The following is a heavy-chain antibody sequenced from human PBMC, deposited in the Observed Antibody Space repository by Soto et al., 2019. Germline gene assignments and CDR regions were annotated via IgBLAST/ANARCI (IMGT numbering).Heavy chain of an antibody. V-gene: IGHV4-39*01. CDR1: GGSISSRGYY. CDR2: NSGST. Sequence: QLQLQESGPGLVKPSETLSLTCTVSGGSISSRGYYWGWIRQPPGKGLGWIGTNSGSTYYNPSLKSRVTISVDTSKNQFSLKLSSVTAADTAVYYCATSNWFDPWGQGTLVTVSS. CDR3: ATSNWFDP. J-gene: IGHJ5*02.